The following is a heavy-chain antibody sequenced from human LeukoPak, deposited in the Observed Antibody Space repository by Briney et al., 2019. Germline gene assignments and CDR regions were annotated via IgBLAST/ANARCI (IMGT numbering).Heavy chain of an antibody. V-gene: IGHV3-13*01. D-gene: IGHD3-3*01. CDR3: AKENSVLRFLEWLLKDFDY. CDR2: IGTAGDT. Sequence: GGSLRLSCAASGFTFSSYDMHWVRQATGKGLEWVSAIGTAGDTYYPDSVKGRFTISRDNSKNTLYLQMNSLRAEDTAVYYCAKENSVLRFLEWLLKDFDYWGQGTLVTVSS. CDR1: GFTFSSYD. J-gene: IGHJ4*02.